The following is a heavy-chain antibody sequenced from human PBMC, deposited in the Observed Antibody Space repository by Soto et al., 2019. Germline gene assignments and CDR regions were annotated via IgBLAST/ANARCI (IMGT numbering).Heavy chain of an antibody. Sequence: QVQLVQSGAEVKKPGASVKVSCKASGYTFTSYGISWVRQAPGQGLEWRRWISAYNGNTNYAQKLQGRVTMTTDTSTSTAYMELRSLRSDDTAVYYCAREGYYDSSGYALYYYYGMDVWGQGTTVTVSS. J-gene: IGHJ6*02. V-gene: IGHV1-18*04. D-gene: IGHD3-22*01. CDR1: GYTFTSYG. CDR2: ISAYNGNT. CDR3: AREGYYDSSGYALYYYYGMDV.